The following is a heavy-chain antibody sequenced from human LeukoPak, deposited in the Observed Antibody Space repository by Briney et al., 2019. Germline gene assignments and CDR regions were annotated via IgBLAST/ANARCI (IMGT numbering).Heavy chain of an antibody. CDR3: ARDENTSAWYSAFDI. CDR2: IHFSGST. D-gene: IGHD6-19*01. V-gene: IGHV4-59*11. J-gene: IGHJ3*02. Sequence: SETLSLTCTVFGGSISCHYWSWIRQPPGKGLEWIGYIHFSGSTNYNPSFKSRVTISVDTSKNQFSLKLSSVTAADTAVYYCARDENTSAWYSAFDIWAQGTMVTVSS. CDR1: GGSISCHY.